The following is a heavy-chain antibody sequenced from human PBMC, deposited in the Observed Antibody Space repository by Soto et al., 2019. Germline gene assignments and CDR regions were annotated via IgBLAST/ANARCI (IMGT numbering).Heavy chain of an antibody. D-gene: IGHD3-10*01. V-gene: IGHV3-23*01. J-gene: IGHJ4*03. CDR2: VSGDGYAS. CDR3: AKRPYYGSGSFALAT. CDR1: GFTFSSNA. Sequence: EVRLFESGGGLVQPGGSLRLSCAGSGFTFSSNAMSWVRQAPGKGLEWVPSVSGDGYASDYADSVKGRFTVSRHNSKNTLYLQMNSLRAEDTAVYYCAKRPYYGSGSFALATWGQGTLVTVSS.